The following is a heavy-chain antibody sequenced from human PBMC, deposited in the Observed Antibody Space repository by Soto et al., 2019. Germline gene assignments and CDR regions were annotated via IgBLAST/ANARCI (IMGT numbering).Heavy chain of an antibody. Sequence: SVKVSCKASGGTFSSYAISWVRQAPGQGLEWMGGIIPIFGTANYAQKFQGRVTITADKSTSTDYMELSSLRSEDKAVYYCARGDDFWSGYSYYFDYWGQGTLVTVSS. D-gene: IGHD3-3*01. J-gene: IGHJ4*02. CDR3: ARGDDFWSGYSYYFDY. V-gene: IGHV1-69*06. CDR2: IIPIFGTA. CDR1: GGTFSSYA.